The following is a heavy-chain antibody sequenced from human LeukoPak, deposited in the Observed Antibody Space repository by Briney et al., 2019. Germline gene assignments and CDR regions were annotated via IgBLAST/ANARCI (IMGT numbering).Heavy chain of an antibody. CDR2: FDPEDGET. V-gene: IGHV1-24*01. CDR1: GYTLTELS. Sequence: ASVKVSCKVSGYTLTELSMHWVRQAPGKGLVCMGGFDPEDGETIYAQKFQGRVTMNADTSTDTAYMELSSLKSEDTAVYYCATSLPPIVATNPTGYWGQGTLVTVSS. J-gene: IGHJ4*02. D-gene: IGHD5-12*01. CDR3: ATSLPPIVATNPTGY.